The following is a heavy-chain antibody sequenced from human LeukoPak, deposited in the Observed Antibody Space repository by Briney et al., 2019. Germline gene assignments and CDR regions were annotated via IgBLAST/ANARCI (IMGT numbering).Heavy chain of an antibody. CDR2: IKHSGST. Sequence: SETLSLTCAVYGGSFSGYYWSWIRQPPGKGLEWIGEIKHSGSTNYNPSLKSRVTISVDTSKNQFSLKLSSVTAADTAVYYCARVGRYCSSTSCPPRWFDPWGQGTLVTVSS. J-gene: IGHJ5*02. V-gene: IGHV4-34*01. D-gene: IGHD2-2*01. CDR1: GGSFSGYY. CDR3: ARVGRYCSSTSCPPRWFDP.